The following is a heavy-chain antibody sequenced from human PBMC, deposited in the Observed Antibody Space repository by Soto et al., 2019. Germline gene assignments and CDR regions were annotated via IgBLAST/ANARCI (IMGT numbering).Heavy chain of an antibody. CDR2: INPSDGGT. J-gene: IGHJ2*01. CDR3: ASELTGTAYFDV. Sequence: QVQLVQSGAEVKKPGASVKVSCKASGYTFTNYHMHWVRQAPGLGLEWMGTINPSDGGTGYTERLQGRVTMTRDTSTSTGYMELSSLRSEDTAVYYCASELTGTAYFDVWGRGTLVTVSS. D-gene: IGHD1-20*01. V-gene: IGHV1-46*04. CDR1: GYTFTNYH.